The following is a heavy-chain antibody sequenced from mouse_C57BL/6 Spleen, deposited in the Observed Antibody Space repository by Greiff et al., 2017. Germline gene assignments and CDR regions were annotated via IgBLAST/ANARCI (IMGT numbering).Heavy chain of an antibody. CDR1: GYTFTSYG. D-gene: IGHD1-1*01. V-gene: IGHV1-81*01. Sequence: VQLQQSGAELARPGASVKLSCKASGYTFTSYGISWVKQRTGQGLEWIGEIYPRSGNTYYNEKFKGKATLTADKSSITAYMELRSLTSEDSAVYFCARLDYYGSSFYWYFDVWGTGTTVTVSS. CDR2: IYPRSGNT. CDR3: ARLDYYGSSFYWYFDV. J-gene: IGHJ1*03.